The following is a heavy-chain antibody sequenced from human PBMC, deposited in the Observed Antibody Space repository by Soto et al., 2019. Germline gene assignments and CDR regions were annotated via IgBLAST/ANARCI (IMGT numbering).Heavy chain of an antibody. J-gene: IGHJ4*02. V-gene: IGHV4-59*01. CDR3: AAGGGLPRYY. Sequence: SETLSLTCTVSGGSISSYYWSWIRQPPGKGLEWIGYIYYSGSTNYNPSLKSRVTISVDTSKNQFSLKLSSVTTADTAVYYCAAGGGLPRYYWGQGTLVTVSS. CDR1: GGSISSYY. D-gene: IGHD5-12*01. CDR2: IYYSGST.